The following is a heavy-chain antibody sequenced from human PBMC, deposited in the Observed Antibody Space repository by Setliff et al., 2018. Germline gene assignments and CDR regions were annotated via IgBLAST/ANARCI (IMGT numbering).Heavy chain of an antibody. J-gene: IGHJ4*02. Sequence: TLSLTCTVSGDSITSGSFYWSWVRQPAGKGLEWIGQIYTRGSTNENLSLKSRVTISVDPSKNQVSLRLASVTAADTAVYYCAKATGFGELFIWGQGALVTVSS. CDR3: AKATGFGELFI. D-gene: IGHD3-10*01. CDR1: GDSITSGSFY. V-gene: IGHV4-61*09. CDR2: IYTRGST.